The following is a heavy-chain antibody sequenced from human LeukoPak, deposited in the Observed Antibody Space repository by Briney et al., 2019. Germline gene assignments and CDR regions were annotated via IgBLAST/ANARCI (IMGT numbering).Heavy chain of an antibody. Sequence: GGSLRLSCAASGFTFSSYAMSWVRQAPGQGLEWVSAISGSGGSTYYADSVKGRFTISRDNSKNTLYLQMNSLRAEDTAVYYCAKGDGELLQNLDYWGQGTLVTVSS. J-gene: IGHJ4*02. CDR3: AKGDGELLQNLDY. CDR1: GFTFSSYA. CDR2: ISGSGGST. D-gene: IGHD3-10*01. V-gene: IGHV3-23*01.